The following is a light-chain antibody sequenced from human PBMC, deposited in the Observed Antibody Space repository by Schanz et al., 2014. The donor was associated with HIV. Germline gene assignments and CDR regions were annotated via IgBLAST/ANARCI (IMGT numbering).Light chain of an antibody. CDR1: QSVSDSF. CDR3: QQYNDWPPIT. Sequence: VLTQSPGTLSLSPGDRATLSCRASQSVSDSFLAWYQQKPGQAPRLLIYDTASRAAGISDRFSGSGSGTDFTLTISRLEPEDFAVYYCQQYNDWPPITFGQGTRLEIK. J-gene: IGKJ5*01. CDR2: DTA. V-gene: IGKV3D-20*02.